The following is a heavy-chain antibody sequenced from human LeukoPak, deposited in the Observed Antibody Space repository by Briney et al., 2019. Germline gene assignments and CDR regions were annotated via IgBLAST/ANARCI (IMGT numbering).Heavy chain of an antibody. CDR3: ARDWGYCSGGNCQIHWFDP. CDR1: GYTFTDYY. J-gene: IGHJ5*02. D-gene: IGHD2-15*01. CDR2: INPNSGDT. V-gene: IGHV1-2*02. Sequence: GASVKVSCKASGYTFTDYYFHWVRQAPGQGLEWMGWINPNSGDTNYAQKFQDRVTMTRDTYISTAYMELRRLRSDDTALYYCARDWGYCSGGNCQIHWFDPWGQGTLVTVSS.